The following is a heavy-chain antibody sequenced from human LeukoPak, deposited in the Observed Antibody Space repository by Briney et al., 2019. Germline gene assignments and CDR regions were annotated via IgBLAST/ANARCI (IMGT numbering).Heavy chain of an antibody. CDR1: VDSVSSNSAA. CDR2: TYYRSKWYN. J-gene: IGHJ6*03. CDR3: ARDLVVVPAASGYYYMDV. D-gene: IGHD2-2*01. Sequence: SPTLSLTCAISVDSVSSNSAAWNWLRQSPSRGLEWLGRTYYRSKWYNDYAVSVKSRITINPDTSKNQFSLQLNSVTPEDTAVYYCARDLVVVPAASGYYYMDVWGKGTTVTVSS. V-gene: IGHV6-1*01.